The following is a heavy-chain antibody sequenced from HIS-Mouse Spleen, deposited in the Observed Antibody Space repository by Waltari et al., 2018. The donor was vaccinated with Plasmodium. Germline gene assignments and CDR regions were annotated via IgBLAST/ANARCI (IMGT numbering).Heavy chain of an antibody. D-gene: IGHD2-21*02. CDR3: ARDYCGGDCYPGYFDY. J-gene: IGHJ4*02. V-gene: IGHV4-38-2*02. CDR2: IYHSGST. Sequence: QVQLQESGPGLVKPSETLSLTCTVSGYSISSGYYWGWIRQPPGKGLEWIGSIYHSGSTYPNPALKSRVTISVDTSKNQFSLKLSSVTAADTAVYYCARDYCGGDCYPGYFDYWGQGTLVTVSS. CDR1: GYSISSGYY.